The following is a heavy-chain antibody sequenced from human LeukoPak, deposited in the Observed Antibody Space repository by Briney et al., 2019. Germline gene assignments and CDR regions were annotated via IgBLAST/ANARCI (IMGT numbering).Heavy chain of an antibody. CDR3: AKDLVDHYDSRGAFDI. CDR2: IKQDGSEK. CDR1: GFTFSSYW. D-gene: IGHD3-22*01. J-gene: IGHJ3*02. V-gene: IGHV3-7*03. Sequence: GGSLRLSCAASGFTFSSYWMSWVRQAPGKGLEWVANIKQDGSEKYYVDSVKGRFTISRDNAKNSLYLQMNSLRAEDTALYYCAKDLVDHYDSRGAFDIWGQGTMVTVSS.